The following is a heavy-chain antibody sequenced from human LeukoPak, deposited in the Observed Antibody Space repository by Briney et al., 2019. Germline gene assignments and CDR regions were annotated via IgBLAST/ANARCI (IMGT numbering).Heavy chain of an antibody. CDR2: IRYDGSNK. J-gene: IGHJ5*02. Sequence: PGGSLRLSCAASGFTFSSYGMHWVRQAPGKGLEWVAFIRYDGSNKYYADSVKGRFTISRDNSKNTLYLQMNSLRAEDTAVYYCAKWPDTSSCWFDPWGQGTLVTVSS. CDR1: GFTFSSYG. CDR3: AKWPDTSSCWFDP. D-gene: IGHD6-6*01. V-gene: IGHV3-30*02.